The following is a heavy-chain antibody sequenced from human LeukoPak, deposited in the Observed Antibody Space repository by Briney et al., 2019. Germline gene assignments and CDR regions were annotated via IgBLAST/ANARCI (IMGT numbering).Heavy chain of an antibody. CDR1: GFTFSSYG. Sequence: GRSLRLSCAASGFTFSSYGMHWVCQAPGKGLEWVAGIWYDGSNKYYADSVKGRFTISRDNSKNTLYLQMNPLRAEDTAVYYCARGGVYYDSSGYPIDYWGQGTLVTVTS. CDR3: ARGGVYYDSSGYPIDY. D-gene: IGHD3-22*01. CDR2: IWYDGSNK. V-gene: IGHV3-33*01. J-gene: IGHJ4*02.